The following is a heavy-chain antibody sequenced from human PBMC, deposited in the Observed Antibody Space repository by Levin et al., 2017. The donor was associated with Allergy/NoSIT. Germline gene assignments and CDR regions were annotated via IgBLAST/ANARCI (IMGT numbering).Heavy chain of an antibody. Sequence: RAGGSLRLSCAASGFTFRNYGMHWVRQAPGKGLEWVAVIWYDGSNKYYGDSVRGRFTISRDNSKNTLSLQMNSLRAEDTAVYYCATYRKYSGSYYSDYWGQGTLVTVSS. CDR2: IWYDGSNK. CDR3: ATYRKYSGSYYSDY. J-gene: IGHJ4*02. D-gene: IGHD1-26*01. CDR1: GFTFRNYG. V-gene: IGHV3-33*01.